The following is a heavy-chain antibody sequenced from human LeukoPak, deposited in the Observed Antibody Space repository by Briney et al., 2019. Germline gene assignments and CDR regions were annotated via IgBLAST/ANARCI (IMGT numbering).Heavy chain of an antibody. CDR1: GGSISRYY. CDR3: AGGDYGAPIDY. Sequence: SETLSLTCTVSGGSISRYYWSWIRQPPGKGLEWIGYMYYSGSTNYNPSLKSRVTISVDTSKNQFSMKLSSVTAADTAVYYCAGGDYGAPIDYWGQGTLVIVAS. D-gene: IGHD4-17*01. CDR2: MYYSGST. V-gene: IGHV4-59*01. J-gene: IGHJ4*02.